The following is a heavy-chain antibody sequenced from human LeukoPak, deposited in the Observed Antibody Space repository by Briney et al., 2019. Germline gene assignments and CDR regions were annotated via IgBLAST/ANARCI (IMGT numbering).Heavy chain of an antibody. CDR1: GFSVGNNC. J-gene: IGHJ4*02. V-gene: IGHV3-53*05. CDR3: TDAVAR. D-gene: IGHD4-23*01. CDR2: IYTDGST. Sequence: GGSLRLSCAASGFSVGNNCVTWVRQPPGKGLEWVSVIYTDGSTYYADSVKGRFIISRDSSKNTLYLQMNSLRAEDTAVYYCTDAVARWGQGGLVSVCS.